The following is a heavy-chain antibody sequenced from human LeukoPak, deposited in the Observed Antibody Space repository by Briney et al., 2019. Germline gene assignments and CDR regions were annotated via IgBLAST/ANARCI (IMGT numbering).Heavy chain of an antibody. J-gene: IGHJ4*02. Sequence: ASVKVSCKASGYTFTGYYMHWVRQAPGQGLEWMGWINPNSGGTNYAQKFQGRVTMTRDTSISTAYMELSRLRSDDTAVYYCARGPPIYASFIAAASTDDYWGQGTLVTDSS. D-gene: IGHD6-13*01. CDR1: GYTFTGYY. CDR2: INPNSGGT. CDR3: ARGPPIYASFIAAASTDDY. V-gene: IGHV1-2*02.